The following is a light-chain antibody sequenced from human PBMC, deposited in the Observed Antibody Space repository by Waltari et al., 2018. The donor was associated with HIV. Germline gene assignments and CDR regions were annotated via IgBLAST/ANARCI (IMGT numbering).Light chain of an antibody. CDR2: DVS. CDR1: TRDVGGYNS. J-gene: IGLJ2*01. CDR3: SSYTSSDTVV. Sequence: QSALTQPASVSGSPGQSMTISCTGTTRDVGGYNSVSWYQQHPAKAPKLVILDVSNRPSGVSNRFSGSKSGNTASLTISGLQAEDEAFYYCSSYTSSDTVVFGGGTKVTVL. V-gene: IGLV2-14*03.